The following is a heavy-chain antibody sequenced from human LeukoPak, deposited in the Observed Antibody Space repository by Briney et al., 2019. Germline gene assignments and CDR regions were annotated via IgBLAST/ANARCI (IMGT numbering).Heavy chain of an antibody. CDR1: GGSFSGYY. J-gene: IGHJ5*02. D-gene: IGHD3-10*01. CDR3: ARGPYYYGSGSNHNWFDP. Sequence: SETLSLTCAVCGGSFSGYYWSWIRQPPGKGLEWIGEINHSGSTNYNPSLKSRVTISVDTSKNQFSLKLSSVTAADTAVYYCARGPYYYGSGSNHNWFDPWGQGTLVTVSS. V-gene: IGHV4-34*01. CDR2: INHSGST.